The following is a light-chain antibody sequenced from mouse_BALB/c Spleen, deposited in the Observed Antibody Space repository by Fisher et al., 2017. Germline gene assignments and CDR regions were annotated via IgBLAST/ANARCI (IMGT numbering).Light chain of an antibody. J-gene: IGKJ4*01. CDR2: RTS. V-gene: IGKV4-58*01. CDR3: QQWSSYPFT. CDR1: SSVSSSY. Sequence: DIVLTQTPAIMSASPGEKVTMTCSASSSVSSSYLHWYQQKSGASPKPLIHRTSNLASGVPARFSGSGSGTSYSLTISRMEAEDAATYYCQQWSSYPFTFGSGTKLEIK.